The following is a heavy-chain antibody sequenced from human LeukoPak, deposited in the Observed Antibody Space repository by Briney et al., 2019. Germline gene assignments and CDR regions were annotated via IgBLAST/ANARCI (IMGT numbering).Heavy chain of an antibody. CDR2: IKQDGSEK. CDR3: ARDQGVIAAAGTLVDY. V-gene: IGHV3-7*01. D-gene: IGHD6-13*01. Sequence: GGSLRLSCAASGFTFSSYWMSWVHQAPGKGLEWVANIKQDGSEKYYVDSVKGRFTISRDNAKNSLYLQMNSLRAEDTAVYYCARDQGVIAAAGTLVDYWGQGTLVTVSS. J-gene: IGHJ4*02. CDR1: GFTFSSYW.